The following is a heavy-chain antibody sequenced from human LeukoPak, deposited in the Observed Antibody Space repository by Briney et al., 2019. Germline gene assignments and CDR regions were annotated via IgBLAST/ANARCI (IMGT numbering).Heavy chain of an antibody. J-gene: IGHJ4*02. CDR3: TRGAGWLIDY. CDR1: AYSISSGYY. Sequence: SETLSLTCTVSAYSISSGYYWGWILQPPGKGLEWIVYFRNSGTSTYNPSLKSRVTISADTSKNQFSLKLNSLTTADTAVYYCTRGAGWLIDYWGQGILVTVSS. CDR2: FRNSGTS. D-gene: IGHD3-16*01. V-gene: IGHV4-38-2*02.